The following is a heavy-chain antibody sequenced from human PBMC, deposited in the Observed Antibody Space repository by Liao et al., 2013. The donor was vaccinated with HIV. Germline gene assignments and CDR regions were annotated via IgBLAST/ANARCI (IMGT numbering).Heavy chain of an antibody. CDR2: IYYSGTT. J-gene: IGHJ2*01. V-gene: IGHV4-59*08. CDR1: GGSISSHY. D-gene: IGHD1-26*01. CDR3: ARVQWXPAPNWYSDL. Sequence: QVQLQESGSGLVKPSETLSLTCTVSGGSISSHYWSWIRQPPGKGLEWIGYIYYSGTTNYNPSLKSRVSISADTSSNHVSLKLTSVTAADTAVYYCARVQWXPAPNWYSDLWGRGTLVIVSS.